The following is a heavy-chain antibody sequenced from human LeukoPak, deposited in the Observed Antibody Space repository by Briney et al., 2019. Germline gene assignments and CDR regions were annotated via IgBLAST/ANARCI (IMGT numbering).Heavy chain of an antibody. CDR1: GFTFSSYG. V-gene: IGHV3-30*02. D-gene: IGHD1-26*01. CDR2: IHYDGSDK. J-gene: IGHJ4*02. Sequence: GGSLRLSCAASGFTFSSYGVHWVRQAPGKGLEWVTFIHYDGSDKYYADSVKGRFTVSRDNSKKTLYLQMNSLRSEDTAVYYCAKMGSLWELLDYWGQGTLVTVSS. CDR3: AKMGSLWELLDY.